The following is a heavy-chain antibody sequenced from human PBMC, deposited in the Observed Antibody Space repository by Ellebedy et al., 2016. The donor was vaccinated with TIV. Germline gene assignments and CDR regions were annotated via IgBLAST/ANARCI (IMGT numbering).Heavy chain of an antibody. CDR2: IYYSGRS. D-gene: IGHD2-2*01. J-gene: IGHJ6*02. V-gene: IGHV4-39*01. CDR1: GGSISSSSYY. Sequence: GSLRLSXTVSGGSISSSSYYWGWIRQPPGKGLEWIGNIYYSGRSYYNPSLKSRVTISVDTSENQFSLKLSSVTAADTAVYFCARYRSGIVVAPAHYGMDVWGRGTTVTVSS. CDR3: ARYRSGIVVAPAHYGMDV.